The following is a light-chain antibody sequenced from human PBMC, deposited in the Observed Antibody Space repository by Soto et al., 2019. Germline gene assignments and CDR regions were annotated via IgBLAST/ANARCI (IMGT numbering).Light chain of an antibody. J-gene: IGLJ1*01. V-gene: IGLV2-14*01. Sequence: QSVLTQPASVSGSPGQSITISCTGTNSDVGGYNFVSWYQQHPGKAPKLMIYDVSSRPSGVFNRFSGSKSGNTASLTISGPQAEDEADYYCSSYTSSSTRVFGTGTKVTVL. CDR2: DVS. CDR1: NSDVGGYNF. CDR3: SSYTSSSTRV.